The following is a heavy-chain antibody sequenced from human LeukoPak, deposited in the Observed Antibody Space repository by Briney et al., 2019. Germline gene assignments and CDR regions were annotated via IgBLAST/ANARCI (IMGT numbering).Heavy chain of an antibody. D-gene: IGHD6-13*01. CDR1: GFTFSSYA. Sequence: GGSLRLSCAASGFTFSSYAMSWVRQAPGKGLEWVSAISGSGGSTYYADSVKGRFTISRDNSKNSLYLQMNSLRAEDTAVYYCASHTRLAAAGSIYYYYMDVWGKGTTVTVSS. CDR3: ASHTRLAAAGSIYYYYMDV. J-gene: IGHJ6*03. CDR2: ISGSGGST. V-gene: IGHV3-23*01.